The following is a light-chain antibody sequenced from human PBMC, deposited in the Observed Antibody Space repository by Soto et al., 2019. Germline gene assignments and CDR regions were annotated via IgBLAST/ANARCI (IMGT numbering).Light chain of an antibody. CDR1: QSVSTY. Sequence: EIMLTQSPATLSLSPGERATLSCRASQSVSTYLAWYQQKPGQAPRLLISDASNRATGIPARFSGSESGTDFTLTISSLEPEEFAVYYCQQYNNWPPIAFGQGKRLKN. CDR3: QQYNNWPPIA. V-gene: IGKV3-11*01. J-gene: IGKJ5*01. CDR2: DAS.